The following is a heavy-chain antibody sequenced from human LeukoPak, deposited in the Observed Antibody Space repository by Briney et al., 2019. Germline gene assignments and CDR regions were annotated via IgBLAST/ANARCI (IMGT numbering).Heavy chain of an antibody. CDR2: ISWDGGST. V-gene: IGHV3-43D*03. CDR3: AKDMSGRGYSSGWLDY. CDR1: GFTFDDYA. Sequence: GGSLRLSCAASGFTFDDYAMHWVRQAPGKGLEWVSLISWDGGSTYYADSVKGRFTISRDNSKNSLYLQMNSLRAEDTALYYCAKDMSGRGYSSGWLDYWGQGTLVTVSS. D-gene: IGHD6-19*01. J-gene: IGHJ4*02.